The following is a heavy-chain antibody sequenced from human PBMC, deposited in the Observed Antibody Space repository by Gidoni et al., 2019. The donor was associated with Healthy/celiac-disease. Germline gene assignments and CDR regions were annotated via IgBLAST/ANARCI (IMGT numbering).Heavy chain of an antibody. CDR3: ARATHVVSYYYYGMDV. CDR2: ISSSVSTI. V-gene: IGHV3-11*01. Sequence: QVQLVEYGGGWVKPGGSRRLSCEAAGFTVSDYYMSWIRQAPGKGLVWFSYISSSVSTISYADSVQCRFTISRDSAKTSLYLQMNSLRAEDPAVYYCARATHVVSYYYYGMDVWGQGTTVTVSS. D-gene: IGHD2-21*01. J-gene: IGHJ6*02. CDR1: GFTVSDYY.